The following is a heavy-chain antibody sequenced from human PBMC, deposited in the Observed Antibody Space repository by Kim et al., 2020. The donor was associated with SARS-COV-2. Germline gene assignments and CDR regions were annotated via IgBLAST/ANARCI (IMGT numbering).Heavy chain of an antibody. CDR2: INPSAGST. CDR1: GYTFTSYY. D-gene: IGHD3-10*01. V-gene: IGHV1-46*01. Sequence: ASVKVSCKASGYTFTSYYMHWVRHAPGQGLEWMGIINPSAGSTSYAQKFQGRVTMTRDTSTSTVYMELSSLRSEDTAVYYCARALASHYYGSGSNVGFDPWGQGTLVTVSS. CDR3: ARALASHYYGSGSNVGFDP. J-gene: IGHJ5*02.